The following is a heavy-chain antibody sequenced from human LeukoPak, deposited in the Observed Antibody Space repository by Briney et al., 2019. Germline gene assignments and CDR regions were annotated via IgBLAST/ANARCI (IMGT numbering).Heavy chain of an antibody. J-gene: IGHJ4*02. CDR3: AKGGHDFNPFYW. CDR2: IKGGGGDP. D-gene: IGHD2-21*02. V-gene: IGHV3-23*01. Sequence: TGGSLRLSCAAPGFTFSTYAMGWVRQAPGKRLEWVSSIKGGGGDPFYADSVKGRFTISRDNSKNTLFLQLDSLRAEDSAVYYCAKGGHDFNPFYWWGQGTLVTVSS. CDR1: GFTFSTYA.